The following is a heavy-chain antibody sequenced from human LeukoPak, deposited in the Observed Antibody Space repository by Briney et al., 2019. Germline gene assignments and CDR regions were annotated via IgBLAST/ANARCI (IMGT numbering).Heavy chain of an antibody. CDR2: VHLDGRT. Sequence: SETLSLTCTVSGGSISPYYWSWIRQPPGKGLEWIGEVHLDGRTNFNPSLKSRLTMSVDLSENHVSLKLTSVTAADTAVYYCAREGGFYRPLDYSGQGTLVTVSS. CDR3: AREGGFYRPLDY. D-gene: IGHD6-25*01. J-gene: IGHJ4*02. CDR1: GGSISPYY. V-gene: IGHV4-59*12.